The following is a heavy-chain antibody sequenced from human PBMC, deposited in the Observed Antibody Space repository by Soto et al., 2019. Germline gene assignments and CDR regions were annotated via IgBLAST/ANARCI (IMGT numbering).Heavy chain of an antibody. V-gene: IGHV4-30-4*01. J-gene: IGHJ4*02. CDR1: GGSISSGDYY. CDR2: IYYSGST. CDR3: ARFLSPTTMIVVVITTVRYFDY. Sequence: SETLSLTCTVSGGSISSGDYYWSWIRQPPGKGLEWIGYIYYSGSTYYNPSLKSRVTISVDTSKNQKLSSVTAADTAVYYCARFLSPTTMIVVVITTVRYFDYWGQGTLVTVSS. D-gene: IGHD3-22*01.